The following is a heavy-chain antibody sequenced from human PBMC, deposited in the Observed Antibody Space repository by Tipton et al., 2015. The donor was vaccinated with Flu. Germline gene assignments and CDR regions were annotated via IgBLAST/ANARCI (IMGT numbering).Heavy chain of an antibody. CDR1: GFTFGDYA. Sequence: SLRLSCTASGFTFGDYAMSWVRQAPGKGLEWVGLIRSKIYGGTTEYAASVKGRFTISRDDSRGIAYLQMNSLKTEDTGIYYCTSDYVYSNYNAYWGQGTLVTVSS. J-gene: IGHJ4*02. CDR2: IRSKIYGGTT. V-gene: IGHV3-49*04. CDR3: TSDYVYSNYNAY. D-gene: IGHD3-10*01.